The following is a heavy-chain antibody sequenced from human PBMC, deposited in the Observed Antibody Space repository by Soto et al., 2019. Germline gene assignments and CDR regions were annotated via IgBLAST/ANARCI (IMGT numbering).Heavy chain of an antibody. CDR3: ARDRAEGSSSTPAGGMDV. CDR1: GGSIRTYY. Sequence: PSETLSLTCSVSGGSIRTYYWNWIRQPPGGGLEWIAYIHYSGVTNYSPSLRGRVSISIDRSNNEFSLKVSSVTAADTAVYYYARDRAEGSSSTPAGGMDVWGPGTTVT. D-gene: IGHD6-6*01. J-gene: IGHJ6*02. V-gene: IGHV4-59*01. CDR2: IHYSGVT.